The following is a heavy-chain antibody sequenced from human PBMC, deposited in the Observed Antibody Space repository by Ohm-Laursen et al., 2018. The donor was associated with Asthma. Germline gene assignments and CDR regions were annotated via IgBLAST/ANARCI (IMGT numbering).Heavy chain of an antibody. V-gene: IGHV4-61*01. CDR1: GGSVSSGSYY. J-gene: IGHJ4*02. D-gene: IGHD6-19*01. Sequence: SETLSLTCAVSGGSVSSGSYYWSWIRQPPGKGLEWIGYIYYSGSTNYNPSLKSRVTISVDTSKNQFSLKLSSVTAADTAVYYCARAAVAGTGPFDYWGQGTLVTVSS. CDR3: ARAAVAGTGPFDY. CDR2: IYYSGST.